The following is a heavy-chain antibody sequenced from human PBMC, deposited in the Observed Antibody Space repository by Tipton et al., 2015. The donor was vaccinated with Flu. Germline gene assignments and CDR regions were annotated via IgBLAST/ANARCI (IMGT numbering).Heavy chain of an antibody. V-gene: IGHV1-2*02. CDR3: AGQDLNLPSDY. Sequence: QLVQSGAEVKKPGASVKVSCKASGYTFTGYYIHWLRQAPGQGLEWMGWINPKSGVTNYAQKFQGRVTVTRDTSISTAYMELSSLRSDDSAVYYCAGQDLNLPSDYWGQGTLVTVSS. CDR2: INPKSGVT. CDR1: GYTFTGYY. J-gene: IGHJ4*02.